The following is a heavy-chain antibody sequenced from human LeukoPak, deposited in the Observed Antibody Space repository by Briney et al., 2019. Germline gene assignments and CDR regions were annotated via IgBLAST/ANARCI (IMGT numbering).Heavy chain of an antibody. J-gene: IGHJ4*02. Sequence: SETLSLTCTVSGDSISSYYWNWIRQPPGKGLEWIGYIYYSGGTNYNPSLKSRVTISVNTSKNQFSLKLSSVTAADTAVYYCARGLIAVAGPQGYFDYWGQGTLVTVSS. D-gene: IGHD6-19*01. V-gene: IGHV4-59*01. CDR1: GDSISSYY. CDR2: IYYSGGT. CDR3: ARGLIAVAGPQGYFDY.